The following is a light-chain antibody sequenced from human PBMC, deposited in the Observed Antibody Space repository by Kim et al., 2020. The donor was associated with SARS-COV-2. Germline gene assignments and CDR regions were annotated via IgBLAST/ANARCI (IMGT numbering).Light chain of an antibody. Sequence: EVMMTQSPATLSVSPGERATLSWRASQSVNSNLGWYQQKPGQAPRLLIYGASTRAPGVPARFSGSGSGTEFTLTISSLQSEDFAVYYCQQFNNWPLYSFGQGTKLEI. CDR1: QSVNSN. CDR3: QQFNNWPLYS. J-gene: IGKJ2*03. V-gene: IGKV3-15*01. CDR2: GAS.